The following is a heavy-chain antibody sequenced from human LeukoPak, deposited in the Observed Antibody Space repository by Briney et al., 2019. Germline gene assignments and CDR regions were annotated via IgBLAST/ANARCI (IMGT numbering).Heavy chain of an antibody. CDR1: GFTFSSYG. V-gene: IGHV3-30*18. CDR2: ISYDGGNK. J-gene: IGHJ4*02. CDR3: AKLSDCSGGSCYSENYFDY. D-gene: IGHD2-15*01. Sequence: PGGSLRLSCAASGFTFSSYGMHWVRQAPGKGLEWVAVISYDGGNKYYADSVKGRFTISRDNSKNTLYLQMNSLRAEDTAVYYCAKLSDCSGGSCYSENYFDYWGQGTLVTVSS.